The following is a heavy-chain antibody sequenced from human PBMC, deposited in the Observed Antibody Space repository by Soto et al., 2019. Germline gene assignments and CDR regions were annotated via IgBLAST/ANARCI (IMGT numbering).Heavy chain of an antibody. CDR1: GITFGRNW. V-gene: IGHV3-7*03. J-gene: IGHJ1*01. Sequence: EVQLVESGGGLVQPGGSLRLSCASSGITFGRNWMNWVRQAAGKGLEWVANIKEAGSEQHYVDSVRGRFTISRDNAKKSLYLQMNSLRAEDTAVYYCLGGADSSDTWGQGILVTVSS. CDR2: IKEAGSEQ. CDR3: LGGADSSDT. D-gene: IGHD3-22*01.